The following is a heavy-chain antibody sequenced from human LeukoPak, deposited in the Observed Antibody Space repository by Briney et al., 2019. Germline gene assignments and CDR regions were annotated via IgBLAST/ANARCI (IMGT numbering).Heavy chain of an antibody. J-gene: IGHJ4*02. CDR1: GFTFSSYA. CDR3: ARGYYAGRGHHFEY. D-gene: IGHD3-22*01. Sequence: GRSLRLSCAASGFTFSSYAMHWVRQAPGKGLEWVAVILYDGSNKYYADSVKGRFTISRDNSKNTLYLQMNSLRAEDTAVYYCARGYYAGRGHHFEYWGQGTLVTVSS. CDR2: ILYDGSNK. V-gene: IGHV3-30-3*01.